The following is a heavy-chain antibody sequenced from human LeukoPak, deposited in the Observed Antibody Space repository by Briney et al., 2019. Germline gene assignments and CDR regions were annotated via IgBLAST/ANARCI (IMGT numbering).Heavy chain of an antibody. CDR2: IYYSGST. CDR3: ARTVAGIPYNWFDP. Sequence: SETLSLTCTVSGGSISSYYWGWIRQPPGKGLEWIGSIYYSGSTYYNPSLKSRVTISVDTSKNQFSLKLSSVTAADTAVYYCARTVAGIPYNWFDPWGQGTLVTVSS. V-gene: IGHV4-39*07. D-gene: IGHD6-19*01. CDR1: GGSISSYY. J-gene: IGHJ5*02.